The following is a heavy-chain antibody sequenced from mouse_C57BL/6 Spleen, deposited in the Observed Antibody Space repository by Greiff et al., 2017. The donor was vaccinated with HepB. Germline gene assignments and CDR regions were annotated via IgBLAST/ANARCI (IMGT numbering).Heavy chain of an antibody. D-gene: IGHD1-1*01. J-gene: IGHJ2*01. V-gene: IGHV5-9-1*02. CDR3: TREGRYYGSSYFDY. CDR1: GFTFSSYA. Sequence: DVHLVESGEGLVKPGGSLKLSCAASGFTFSSYAMSWVRQTPEKRLEWVAYISSGGDYIYYADTVKGRFTISRDNARNTLYLQMSSLKSEDTAMYYCTREGRYYGSSYFDYWGQGTTLTVSS. CDR2: ISSGGDYI.